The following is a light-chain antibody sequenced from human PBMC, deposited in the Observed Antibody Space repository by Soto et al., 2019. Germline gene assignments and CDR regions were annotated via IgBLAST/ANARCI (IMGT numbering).Light chain of an antibody. CDR2: DAS. V-gene: IGKV3D-15*01. Sequence: EIVMTQSPATLSVSPGERATLSCRASQTVSSNLAWYQQKPGQAPRLLIYDASNRASGIPARFTGSGSGTDFTLTISSLEPEDSAVYYCQQYGSSGTFGQGTKVDIK. CDR3: QQYGSSGT. J-gene: IGKJ1*01. CDR1: QTVSSN.